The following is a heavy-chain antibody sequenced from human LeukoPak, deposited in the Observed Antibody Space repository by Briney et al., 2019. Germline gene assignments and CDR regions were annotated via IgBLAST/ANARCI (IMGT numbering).Heavy chain of an antibody. CDR3: AHRRDWFDP. CDR1: GFSLSTGAVG. CDR2: IYWDDDK. Sequence: SGPTLVKPTQTLTLTCTFSGFSLSTGAVGVGWFRQPPGKALEWLALIYWDDDKRYSPSLRSRLTITKDTSKNQVILTVTNMDPVDTATYYCAHRRDWFDPWGQGTLVTVSS. J-gene: IGHJ5*02. V-gene: IGHV2-5*02.